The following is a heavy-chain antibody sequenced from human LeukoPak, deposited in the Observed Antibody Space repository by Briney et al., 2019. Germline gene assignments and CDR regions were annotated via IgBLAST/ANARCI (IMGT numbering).Heavy chain of an antibody. V-gene: IGHV3-74*01. Sequence: GGSLRLSRAASGFTVSSNYMSWVRQAPGKGLVWVSRIKSDGSSTSYADSVKGRFTISRDNAKNTLYLQMNSLRAEDTAVYYCARGDYFDYWGQGTLVTVSS. CDR3: ARGDYFDY. CDR2: IKSDGSST. CDR1: GFTVSSNY. J-gene: IGHJ4*02.